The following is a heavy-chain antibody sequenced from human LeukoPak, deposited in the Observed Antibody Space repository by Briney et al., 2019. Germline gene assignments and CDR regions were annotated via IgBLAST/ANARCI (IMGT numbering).Heavy chain of an antibody. CDR2: ISYDGSNK. CDR3: ARAHSSSWYYMYYGMDV. J-gene: IGHJ6*02. Sequence: GRSLTLSWAASGFTISSDAMRWVQQPPGKGLGWVAVISYDGSNKYYADSLTGRFTISRDNSKTTLYLRMNSLRAEDTAVYYCARAHSSSWYYMYYGMDVSGQGTTGTVSS. D-gene: IGHD6-13*01. CDR1: GFTISSDA. V-gene: IGHV3-30*04.